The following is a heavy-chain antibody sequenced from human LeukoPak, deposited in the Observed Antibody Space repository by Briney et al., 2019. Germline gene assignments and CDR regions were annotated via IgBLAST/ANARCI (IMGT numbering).Heavy chain of an antibody. J-gene: IGHJ4*02. Sequence: GGSLRLSCAASGFTFDDYAMHWVRQAPGKGLEWVSGISWNSGSIGYADSVKGRFTISRDNAKNSLYLQMNSLRAEDTALYYCAKSIRQQLVGPNFDYWGQGTLVTVSS. CDR3: AKSIRQQLVGPNFDY. CDR2: ISWNSGSI. CDR1: GFTFDDYA. D-gene: IGHD6-13*01. V-gene: IGHV3-9*01.